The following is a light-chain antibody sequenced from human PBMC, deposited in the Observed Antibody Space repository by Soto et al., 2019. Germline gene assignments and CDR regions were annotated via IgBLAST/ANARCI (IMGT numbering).Light chain of an antibody. CDR3: CSYTTSNTRQIV. CDR1: SSDVGGYNY. V-gene: IGLV2-14*01. CDR2: DVS. Sequence: QSVLGQPGSVSGSPGQSNPHSRTGNSSDVGGYNYVSWYQQHPGKAPKFMIYDVSNRPSGVSNRFSGSKSGNTASLTISGLQAEDEADYYCCSYTTSNTRQIVFGTGTKVTVL. J-gene: IGLJ1*01.